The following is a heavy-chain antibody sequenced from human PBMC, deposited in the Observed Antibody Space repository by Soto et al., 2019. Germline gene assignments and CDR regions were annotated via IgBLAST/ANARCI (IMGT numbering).Heavy chain of an antibody. CDR1: CGSISGVDW. D-gene: IGHD6-19*01. V-gene: IGHV4-4*02. CDR2: IHHSGST. Sequence: PSETLSLTCAVSCGSISGVDWWSWVRQPPGKGLEWIGEIHHSGSTGYNPSLKSRVTISVDKSKNQFSLKLSSVTAADTAVYYCTRNGGWNFDHWGQGTLVTVSS. CDR3: TRNGGWNFDH. J-gene: IGHJ4*02.